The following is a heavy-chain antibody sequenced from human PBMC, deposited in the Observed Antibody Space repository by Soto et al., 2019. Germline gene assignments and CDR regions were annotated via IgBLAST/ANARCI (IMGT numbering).Heavy chain of an antibody. V-gene: IGHV4-30-2*01. CDR2: IYHSGST. CDR3: VRVLSEDWFDP. CDR1: GGSISNDGYS. Sequence: SLTCAVSGGSISNDGYSSSCVRQPPGKGLEWIGYIYHSGSTNYNPSLKSRVTISVDTSKNQFSLKLSSVTVADTAVYYCVRVLSEDWFDPWGQGTLVTVSS. J-gene: IGHJ5*02.